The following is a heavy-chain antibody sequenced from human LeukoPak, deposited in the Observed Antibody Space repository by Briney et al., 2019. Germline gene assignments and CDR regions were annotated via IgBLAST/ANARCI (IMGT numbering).Heavy chain of an antibody. CDR1: GGTFSSYA. Sequence: SVKVSCKASGGTFSSYAISWVRQAPGQGLEWMGGIIPIFGTANYAQKFQGRVTITADESTSTACMELSSLRSEDTAVYYCARDRYCSSTSCYWFDPWGQGTLVTVSS. V-gene: IGHV1-69*13. J-gene: IGHJ5*02. D-gene: IGHD2-2*01. CDR3: ARDRYCSSTSCYWFDP. CDR2: IIPIFGTA.